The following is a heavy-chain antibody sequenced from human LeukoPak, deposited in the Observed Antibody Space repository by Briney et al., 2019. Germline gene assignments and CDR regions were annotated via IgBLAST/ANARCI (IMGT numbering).Heavy chain of an antibody. CDR1: GFTVITND. CDR3: ASNFGELSSGGDYYYYYMDV. V-gene: IGHV3-53*01. CDR2: LYSDGNT. Sequence: GGSLRLSCAASGFTVITNDMTWVRQAPGKGLEWVSVLYSDGNTKYADSVKGRFTISRDNSKNTLYLQMNSLRAEDTAVYYCASNFGELSSGGDYYYYYMDVWGKGTTVTVSS. D-gene: IGHD3-10*01. J-gene: IGHJ6*03.